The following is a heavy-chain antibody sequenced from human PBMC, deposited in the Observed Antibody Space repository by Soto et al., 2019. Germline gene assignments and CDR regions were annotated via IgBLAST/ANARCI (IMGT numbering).Heavy chain of an antibody. V-gene: IGHV4-59*01. D-gene: IGHD3-22*01. CDR1: GGSLSGYS. J-gene: IGHJ4*02. CDR3: ARRTYYYDSSGKDYFDY. CDR2: VYYRGTT. Sequence: PSETLSLTCSFSGGSLSGYSWSCIRQPPGKGLEYIGYVYYRGTTNYNPSLESRVTISVDTSKNQFSLKLTSVTAADTAVYYCARRTYYYDSSGKDYFDYWGQGTLVTVSS.